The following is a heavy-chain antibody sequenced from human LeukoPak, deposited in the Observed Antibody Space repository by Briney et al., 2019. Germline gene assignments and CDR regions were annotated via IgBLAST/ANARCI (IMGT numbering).Heavy chain of an antibody. J-gene: IGHJ6*03. CDR2: INWNGGST. CDR1: GFTFGDYG. Sequence: PGGSLRLSCAAFGFTFGDYGMTWVRQAPGKGLEWVSSINWNGGSTGYADSVKGRFTISRDNARNSLYLQMNSLRVEDTAFYHCARVFDSSFRGYMDVWGKGTTVTVSS. D-gene: IGHD3-9*01. V-gene: IGHV3-20*01. CDR3: ARVFDSSFRGYMDV.